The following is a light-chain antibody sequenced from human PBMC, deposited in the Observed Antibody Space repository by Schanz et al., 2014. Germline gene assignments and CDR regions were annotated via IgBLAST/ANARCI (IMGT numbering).Light chain of an antibody. Sequence: EIVLTQSPGSLSLSPGERGTLSCRTSQNVRNNFLAWYQQKPGQAPRLLIYDAFNRATDIPDRFSGSGSGTDFTLTISSLKPEDFAVYYCHHRSHWRGTFGQGTKLEIK. CDR1: QNVRNNF. CDR3: HHRSHWRGT. J-gene: IGKJ2*02. CDR2: DAF. V-gene: IGKV3D-20*02.